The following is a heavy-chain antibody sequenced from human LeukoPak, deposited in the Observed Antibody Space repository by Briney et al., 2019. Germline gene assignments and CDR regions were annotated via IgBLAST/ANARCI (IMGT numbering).Heavy chain of an antibody. V-gene: IGHV4-39*01. CDR3: ASPYYYGSGSDY. J-gene: IGHJ4*02. CDR1: GGSISSSSYY. Sequence: PSETLSLTCTVSGGSISSSSYYWGWIRQPPGKGLEWIGSIYYSGSTYYNPSLKSRVTISVDTSKNQFSLKLSSVAAADTAVYYCASPYYYGSGSDYWGQGTLVTVSS. CDR2: IYYSGST. D-gene: IGHD3-10*01.